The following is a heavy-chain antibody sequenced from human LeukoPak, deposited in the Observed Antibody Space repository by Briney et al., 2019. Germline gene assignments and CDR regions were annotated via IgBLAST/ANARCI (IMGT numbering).Heavy chain of an antibody. D-gene: IGHD3-10*01. Sequence: ASVKVSCKASGYTFTGYYMHWVRQAPGQGLEWMGWINPNSGGTNYAQKFQGWVTMTRDTSISTAYMELSRLRSDDTAVYYCARDLGRVRGVPYYYGMDVRGKGTTVTVSS. CDR2: INPNSGGT. CDR3: ARDLGRVRGVPYYYGMDV. CDR1: GYTFTGYY. J-gene: IGHJ6*04. V-gene: IGHV1-2*04.